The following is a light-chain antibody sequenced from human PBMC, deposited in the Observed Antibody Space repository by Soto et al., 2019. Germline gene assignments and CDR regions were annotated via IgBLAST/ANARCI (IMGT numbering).Light chain of an antibody. Sequence: QSVLTQPASVSGSPGQSITISCTGTSSDVGGYNYVSWYQQHPGKAPKLMIYEVSNRPSGVSNRFSCSKSGNTASLTISGLQAEDEADYYCSSYTSSSTYNYVFGTGTKVTVL. CDR1: SSDVGGYNY. J-gene: IGLJ1*01. CDR2: EVS. CDR3: SSYTSSSTYNYV. V-gene: IGLV2-14*01.